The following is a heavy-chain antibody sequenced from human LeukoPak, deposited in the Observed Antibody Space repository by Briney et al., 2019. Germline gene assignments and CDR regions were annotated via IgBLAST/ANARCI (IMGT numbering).Heavy chain of an antibody. V-gene: IGHV3-48*04. J-gene: IGHJ4*02. CDR3: ARVLRDYDSSGYHTGGYYFDY. CDR2: ISSSGSTI. Sequence: GGSLRLSCAASGFTFSSYWMNWVRQAPGKVLEWVSYISSSGSTIYYADSVKGRFTISRDNAKNSLYLQMNSLRAEDTAVYYCARVLRDYDSSGYHTGGYYFDYWGQGTLVTVSS. CDR1: GFTFSSYW. D-gene: IGHD3-22*01.